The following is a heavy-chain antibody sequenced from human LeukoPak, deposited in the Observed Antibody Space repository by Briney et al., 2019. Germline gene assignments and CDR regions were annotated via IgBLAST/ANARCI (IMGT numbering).Heavy chain of an antibody. CDR2: IYPGGSDT. J-gene: IGHJ4*02. Sequence: GASLQISCKGSGSSFTSYWIGWVRQMPGKGLEWMGIIYPGGSDTRYSPSFQGQVTISADKSISTAYLQWSSLKASDTAMYYCARLQYYDILTGYYNFFDYWGQGTLVTVSS. CDR3: ARLQYYDILTGYYNFFDY. D-gene: IGHD3-9*01. V-gene: IGHV5-51*01. CDR1: GSSFTSYW.